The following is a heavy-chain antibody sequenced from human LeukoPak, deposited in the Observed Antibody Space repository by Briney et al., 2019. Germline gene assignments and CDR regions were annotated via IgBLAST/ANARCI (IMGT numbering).Heavy chain of an antibody. CDR1: GGSISSSSYY. Sequence: SETLSLTCTVSGGSISSSSYYWGWLRQPPGKGLEGIGYISYSGSTNYNPSLKSRVTISVDTSKKQFSLKLTSVTAADTAVYYCARELVTTFRSYSYSYGVDVWGQGTTVTVSS. V-gene: IGHV4-61*01. CDR2: ISYSGST. CDR3: ARELVTTFRSYSYSYGVDV. D-gene: IGHD4-17*01. J-gene: IGHJ6*02.